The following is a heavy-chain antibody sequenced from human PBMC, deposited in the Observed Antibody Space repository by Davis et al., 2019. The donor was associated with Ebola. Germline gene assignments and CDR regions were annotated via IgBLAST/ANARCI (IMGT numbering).Heavy chain of an antibody. CDR3: ARGRRIVYSSSWHYYYYGMDV. CDR1: GGSISSSNW. D-gene: IGHD6-13*01. CDR2: IYHSGST. Sequence: SETLSLTCAVSGGSISSSNWWSWVRQPPGKGLEWIGEIYHSGSTNYNPSLKSRVTISVDKSKNQFSLKLSSVTAADTAVYYCARGRRIVYSSSWHYYYYGMDVWGQGTTVTVSS. J-gene: IGHJ6*02. V-gene: IGHV4-4*02.